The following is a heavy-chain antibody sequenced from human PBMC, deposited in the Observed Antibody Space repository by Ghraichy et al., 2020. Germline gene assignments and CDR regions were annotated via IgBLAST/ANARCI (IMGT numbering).Heavy chain of an antibody. J-gene: IGHJ4*02. Sequence: LSLTCAASGFSFNNYEMNWVRQAPGKGLEWVSYISSSGSTRYHADSVRGRFTISRDNAKNSLYLQMNSLRAEDTAVYYCARGGRPEHWGQGTLVTVSS. CDR2: ISSSGSTR. CDR3: ARGGRPEH. CDR1: GFSFNNYE. D-gene: IGHD2-15*01. V-gene: IGHV3-48*03.